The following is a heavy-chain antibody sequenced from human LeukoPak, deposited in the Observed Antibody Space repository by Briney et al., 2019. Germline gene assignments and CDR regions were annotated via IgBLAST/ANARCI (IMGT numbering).Heavy chain of an antibody. V-gene: IGHV4-34*01. CDR1: GGSLIGFH. J-gene: IGHJ3*02. Sequence: PSETLSLTCAVYGGSLIGFHWNWIRQPLGKGLEWIGDINHSGSTNYNPSLTSRVTISVDPSKNQFSLNLSSVTAADTAVYYCARDPYYYDSSGNAFDIWGQGTMVTVSS. D-gene: IGHD3-22*01. CDR2: INHSGST. CDR3: ARDPYYYDSSGNAFDI.